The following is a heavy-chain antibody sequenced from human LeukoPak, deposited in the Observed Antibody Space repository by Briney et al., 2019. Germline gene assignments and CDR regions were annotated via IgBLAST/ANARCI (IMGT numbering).Heavy chain of an antibody. Sequence: SETLSLTCAVSGYSVSSGYYWGWIRQPPGKGLEWIGSIYHSGSTYYNPSLKSRVTISVDTSKNQFSLKLSSVTAADTAVYYCARGRYSNGNWFDPWGQGTLVTVSS. D-gene: IGHD6-19*01. CDR1: GYSVSSGYY. CDR3: ARGRYSNGNWFDP. V-gene: IGHV4-38-2*01. CDR2: IYHSGST. J-gene: IGHJ5*02.